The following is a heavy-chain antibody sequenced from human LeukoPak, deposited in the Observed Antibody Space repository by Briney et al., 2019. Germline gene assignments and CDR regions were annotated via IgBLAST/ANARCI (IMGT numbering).Heavy chain of an antibody. Sequence: GGSLRLSCSASGFTFRSYAIHWVRRAPEGGVEYVSAICSNGGSTYYADSVKGRFTISRDDSKNPLYLQMSSLSAEDTAVYYCVILRDYYDRSGRYYYYGMDVWGQGTTVTVSS. CDR1: GFTFRSYA. CDR2: ICSNGGST. D-gene: IGHD3-22*01. CDR3: VILRDYYDRSGRYYYYGMDV. V-gene: IGHV3-64D*06. J-gene: IGHJ6*02.